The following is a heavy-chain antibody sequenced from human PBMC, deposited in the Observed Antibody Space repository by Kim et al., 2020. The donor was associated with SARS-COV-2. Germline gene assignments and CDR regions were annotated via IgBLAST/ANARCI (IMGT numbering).Heavy chain of an antibody. CDR1: GFTFSSYS. J-gene: IGHJ4*02. D-gene: IGHD6-19*01. Sequence: GGSLRLSCAASGFTFSSYSMNWVRQAPGKGLEWVSSISSSSSYIYYADSVKGRFTISRDNAKNSLYLQMNSLRAEDTAVYYCATSIAVAGTLDYWGQGTLVTVSS. V-gene: IGHV3-21*01. CDR3: ATSIAVAGTLDY. CDR2: ISSSSSYI.